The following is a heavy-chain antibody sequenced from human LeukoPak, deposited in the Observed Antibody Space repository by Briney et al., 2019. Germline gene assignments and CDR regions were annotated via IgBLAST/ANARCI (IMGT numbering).Heavy chain of an antibody. J-gene: IGHJ5*02. Sequence: PSETLSLTCTVSGGSISSSSYYWGWIRQPPGKGLEWIGSIYYSGSTYYNPSLKSRVTISVDTSKNQFSLKLSSVTAADTAVYYCARHDSYSSSSHWFDPWGQGTLVTVSS. V-gene: IGHV4-39*01. D-gene: IGHD6-6*01. CDR3: ARHDSYSSSSHWFDP. CDR1: GGSISSSSYY. CDR2: IYYSGST.